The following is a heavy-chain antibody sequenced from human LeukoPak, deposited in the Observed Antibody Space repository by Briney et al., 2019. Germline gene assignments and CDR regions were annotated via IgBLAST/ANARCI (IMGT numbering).Heavy chain of an antibody. CDR2: IRGNGET. CDR3: AKASWVSSTDAVW. CDR1: GFSFSSFA. J-gene: IGHJ4*02. D-gene: IGHD3-16*01. V-gene: IGHV3-23*01. Sequence: GRSLRPSRAASGFSFSSFAISSVRQDPTRWLEWVSSIRGNGETFYADSVKGRLTLSNDSSRKTVYFQLNNLRVEDTAIYHCAKASWVSSTDAVWWGQGTLVTVSS.